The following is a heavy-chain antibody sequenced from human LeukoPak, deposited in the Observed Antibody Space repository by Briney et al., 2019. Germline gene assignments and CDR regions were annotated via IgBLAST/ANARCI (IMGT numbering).Heavy chain of an antibody. D-gene: IGHD3-10*02. Sequence: GGSLRLSCAASGFTFSSYEMNWGRQAPGKGLEGVSYISSSGSTMYYADSVKGRFTISRDNAKNSLYLQMNSLRAEDTAVYYCAELGITMIGGVWGKGTTVTISS. CDR2: ISSSGSTM. J-gene: IGHJ6*04. CDR1: GFTFSSYE. V-gene: IGHV3-48*03. CDR3: AELGITMIGGV.